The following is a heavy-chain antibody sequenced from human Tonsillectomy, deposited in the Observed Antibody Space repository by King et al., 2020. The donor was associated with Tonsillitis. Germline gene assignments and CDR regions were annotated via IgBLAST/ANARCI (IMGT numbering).Heavy chain of an antibody. CDR2: IKQDGSEK. V-gene: IGHV3-7*03. D-gene: IGHD6-6*01. CDR3: AGESIAARLSPVGC. CDR1: GFTFSSYW. J-gene: IGHJ4*02. Sequence: VQLVESGGGLVQPGGSLRLSCAASGFTFSSYWMSWVRQAPGKGLEWVANIKQDGSEKYYVDSVKGRFTISRDNAKNSLYLQMNSLRAEDTAVYYCAGESIAARLSPVGCWGQGTLVTVSS.